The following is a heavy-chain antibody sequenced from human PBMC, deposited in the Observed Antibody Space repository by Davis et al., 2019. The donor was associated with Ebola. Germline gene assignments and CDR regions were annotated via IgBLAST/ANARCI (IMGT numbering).Heavy chain of an antibody. V-gene: IGHV3-11*03. Sequence: GESLKISCAASGFTFSDYYMSWIRQAPGKGLEWVSYISSSSSYTNYADSVKGRFTISRDNSKNTLYLQMNSLRAEDTAVYYCALNSGSYVGYFDYWGQGTLVTVSS. CDR3: ALNSGSYVGYFDY. CDR2: ISSSSSYT. D-gene: IGHD1-26*01. J-gene: IGHJ4*02. CDR1: GFTFSDYY.